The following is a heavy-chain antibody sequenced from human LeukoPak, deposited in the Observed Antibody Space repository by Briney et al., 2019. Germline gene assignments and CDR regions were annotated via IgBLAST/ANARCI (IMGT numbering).Heavy chain of an antibody. CDR2: INPNNGGT. D-gene: IGHD1-20*01. Sequence: ASVKVSCKASGYSFTDHYMHWVRQAPGQGLDWMGWINPNNGGTTYGKSFQGRVTMTRDTSLSTAYMELSRPTSDDTAVYYCARRLGHTSLYNFGLSLDPWGQGTLVTVSS. V-gene: IGHV1-2*02. CDR1: GYSFTDHY. J-gene: IGHJ5*02. CDR3: ARRLGHTSLYNFGLSLDP.